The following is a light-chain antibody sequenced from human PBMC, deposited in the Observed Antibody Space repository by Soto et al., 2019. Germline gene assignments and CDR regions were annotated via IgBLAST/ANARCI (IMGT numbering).Light chain of an antibody. CDR3: SSYTSRRTQV. Sequence: QFALTQPPSASGSPGQSVTISCTGTSSDVGGYNYVSWYQQHPGKAPKLMIYEVTKRPSGVPDRFSGSKSGNTASLTISGLQAEDEADYYCSSYTSRRTQVFGTGTKLTVL. J-gene: IGLJ1*01. CDR2: EVT. V-gene: IGLV2-8*01. CDR1: SSDVGGYNY.